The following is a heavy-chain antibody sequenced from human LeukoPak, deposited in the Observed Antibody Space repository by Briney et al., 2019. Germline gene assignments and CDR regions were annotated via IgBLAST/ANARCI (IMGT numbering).Heavy chain of an antibody. V-gene: IGHV4-39*01. CDR1: GGSISSTSSY. CDR2: VYYTGNT. J-gene: IGHJ4*02. CDR3: ARRNHYFDY. Sequence: SETLSLTCTVSGGSISSTSSYWGWIRQPPGRELEWIASVYYTGNTYYNPSFKSRVTISVDTSKNQFSLRLTSVTAADTAVYYCARRNHYFDYWGQGALVTVSS.